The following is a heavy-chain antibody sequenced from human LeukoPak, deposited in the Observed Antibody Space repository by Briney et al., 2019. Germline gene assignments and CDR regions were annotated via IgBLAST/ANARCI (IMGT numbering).Heavy chain of an antibody. Sequence: GASVKVSCKASGYTFTGYYIHWVRQAPRQGLEWMGWINPNSGGTNYAQKFQGRVTMTRDTSISTAYMEVSRLRSEDTAVYYCARRRYGSGNSNYYYYYGMDVWGQGTTVTVSS. CDR3: ARRRYGSGNSNYYYYYGMDV. CDR2: INPNSGGT. J-gene: IGHJ6*02. V-gene: IGHV1-2*02. D-gene: IGHD3-10*01. CDR1: GYTFTGYY.